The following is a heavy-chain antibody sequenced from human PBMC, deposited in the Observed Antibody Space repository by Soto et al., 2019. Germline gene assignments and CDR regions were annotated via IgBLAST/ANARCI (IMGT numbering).Heavy chain of an antibody. CDR2: IKQDGSEE. Sequence: PGGSLRLSCAASGSTFSSYWMSWFRQAPGKGLEWVANIKQDGSEENYVDSVKGRFTISRDNAKNALYLQMNSLRVEDTAVYYCAREIAARLWGKGTTVTVSS. J-gene: IGHJ6*04. CDR1: GSTFSSYW. CDR3: AREIAARL. D-gene: IGHD6-6*01. V-gene: IGHV3-7*01.